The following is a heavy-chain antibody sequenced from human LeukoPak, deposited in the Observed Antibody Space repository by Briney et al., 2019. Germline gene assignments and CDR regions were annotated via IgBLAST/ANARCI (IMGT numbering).Heavy chain of an antibody. Sequence: PSETLSLTCTVSGGSISSYYWSWIRQPPGKGLEWIGYIYYSGSTNYNPSLKSRVTISVDTSMNQFSLKLSSVTAADTAVYYCARVAGGSYSDAFDIWGQGTMVTVSS. CDR2: IYYSGST. CDR3: ARVAGGSYSDAFDI. CDR1: GGSISSYY. J-gene: IGHJ3*02. D-gene: IGHD1-26*01. V-gene: IGHV4-59*01.